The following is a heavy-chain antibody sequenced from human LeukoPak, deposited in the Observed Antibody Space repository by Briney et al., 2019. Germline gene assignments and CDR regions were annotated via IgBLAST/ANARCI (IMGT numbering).Heavy chain of an antibody. Sequence: SETLSLTCAVSGGSISSSNWWSWVRQPPGKGLEWIGEIYHSGSTNYNPSLKSRVTISVDKSKNQFSLKPSSVTAADTAVYYCAMLNYYGSGSYDYWGQGTLVTVSS. J-gene: IGHJ4*02. CDR1: GGSISSSNW. CDR3: AMLNYYGSGSYDY. CDR2: IYHSGST. D-gene: IGHD3-10*01. V-gene: IGHV4-4*02.